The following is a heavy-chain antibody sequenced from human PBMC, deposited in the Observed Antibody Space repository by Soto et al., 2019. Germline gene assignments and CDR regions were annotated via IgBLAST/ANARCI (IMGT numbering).Heavy chain of an antibody. CDR2: INPNSCGT. Sequence: QVQLVQSGAEVKKPGASVKVSCKASGYTFTGYYMHWVRQAPGQGLEWMGWINPNSCGTNYAQKCQGWVTMTRDTSISTAYMELSRLRSDDTAVYYCARGYCSGGSCHSNYFDYWGQGTLVTVSS. CDR1: GYTFTGYY. CDR3: ARGYCSGGSCHSNYFDY. D-gene: IGHD2-15*01. V-gene: IGHV1-2*04. J-gene: IGHJ4*02.